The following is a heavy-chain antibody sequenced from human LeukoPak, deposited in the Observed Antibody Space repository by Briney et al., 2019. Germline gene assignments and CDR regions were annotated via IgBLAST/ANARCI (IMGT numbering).Heavy chain of an antibody. D-gene: IGHD3-10*02. J-gene: IGHJ6*04. CDR2: ISSSGSTI. Sequence: GGSLRLSCAASGFTFSSYSMNWVRQAPGKGLEWVSYISSSGSTIYYADSVKGRFTISRDNAKNSLYLQMNSLRAEDTAVYYCAELGSTMIGGVWGKGTTVTISS. CDR3: AELGSTMIGGV. CDR1: GFTFSSYS. V-gene: IGHV3-48*04.